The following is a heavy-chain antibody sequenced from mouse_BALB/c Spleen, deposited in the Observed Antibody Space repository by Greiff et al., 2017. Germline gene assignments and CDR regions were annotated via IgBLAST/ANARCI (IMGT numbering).Heavy chain of an antibody. CDR3: ARKSTMITTGFDY. D-gene: IGHD2-4*01. V-gene: IGHV1-69*02. CDR1: GYTFTSYW. J-gene: IGHJ2*01. CDR2: IDPSDSYT. Sequence: QVQLQQPGAELVKPGASVKLSCKASGYTFTSYWMHWVKQRPGQGLEWIGEIDPSDSYTNYNQKFKGKATLTVDKSSSTAYMQLSSLTSEDSAVYSCARKSTMITTGFDYWGQGTTLTVSS.